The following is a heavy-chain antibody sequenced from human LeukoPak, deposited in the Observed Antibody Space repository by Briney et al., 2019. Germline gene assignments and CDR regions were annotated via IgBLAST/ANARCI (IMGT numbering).Heavy chain of an antibody. Sequence: SETLSLTCAVYGGSFSGHYWSWLRQPPGKGLEWIGEINHSGSTNYNPSLKSRVTISVDTSKNQFSLKLSSVTAADTAVYYCARGVVPAAHDYWGQGTLVTVSS. D-gene: IGHD2-2*01. CDR3: ARGVVPAAHDY. CDR1: GGSFSGHY. CDR2: INHSGST. V-gene: IGHV4-34*01. J-gene: IGHJ4*02.